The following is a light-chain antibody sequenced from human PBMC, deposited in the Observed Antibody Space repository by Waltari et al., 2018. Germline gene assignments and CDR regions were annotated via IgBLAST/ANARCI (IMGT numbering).Light chain of an antibody. V-gene: IGLV2-8*01. CDR1: SSNVGYYHY. J-gene: IGLJ1*01. CDR2: EVS. CDR3: SSYAGNNFYV. Sequence: QSALTQPPSASGPPGQSVTISCTGTSSNVGYYHYVTWYQQHPGKAPKLMIFEVSKRFSGVPDRFSGSKSANTASLTVSGLQAEDEADYYCSSYAGNNFYVFGTGTTVTVL.